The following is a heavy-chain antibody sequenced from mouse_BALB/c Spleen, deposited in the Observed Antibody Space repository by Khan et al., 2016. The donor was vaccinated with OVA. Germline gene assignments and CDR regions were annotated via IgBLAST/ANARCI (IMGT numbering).Heavy chain of an antibody. V-gene: IGHV3-2*02. Sequence: EVQLQESGPGLVKPSQSLSLTCTVTGYSITSDYAWNWIRQFPGNKLEWMGYITYSGGTSYHPSLKSRISITRDTSKNQFFLRLNSVTTEDSATYYCAGWFAYWGQGTLVTVS. CDR2: ITYSGGT. CDR3: AGWFAY. J-gene: IGHJ3*01. CDR1: GYSITSDYA.